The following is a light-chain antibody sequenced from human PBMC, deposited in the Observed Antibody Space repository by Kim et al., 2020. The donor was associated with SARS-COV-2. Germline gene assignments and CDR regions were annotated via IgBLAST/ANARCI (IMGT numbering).Light chain of an antibody. CDR2: NNS. J-gene: IGLJ3*02. CDR3: AAWDGSLNGWV. Sequence: QSVLTQPPSVSGTPGQRVTISCSGSSSNIGSNSVNWYQQLPGTAPKLVIYNNSQRPSGVPDRFSGSKSGTSASLAISGLQSEDEADYYCAAWDGSLNGWVFGGGTQLTVL. CDR1: SSNIGSNS. V-gene: IGLV1-44*01.